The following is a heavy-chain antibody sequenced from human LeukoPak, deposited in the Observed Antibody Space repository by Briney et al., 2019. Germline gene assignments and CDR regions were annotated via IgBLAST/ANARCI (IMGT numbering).Heavy chain of an antibody. CDR1: GFTFSSYA. J-gene: IGHJ4*02. CDR3: AKDQALSLSSSRALDY. V-gene: IGHV3-23*01. Sequence: GGSLRLSCAASGFTFSSYAMSWVRQAPGKGLEWVSAISGSGDSTYYGDSVKGRFTISRDNSKNTLYLQMNSLRAEDTALYYCAKDQALSLSSSRALDYWGQGTLVTVSS. CDR2: ISGSGDST. D-gene: IGHD2-2*01.